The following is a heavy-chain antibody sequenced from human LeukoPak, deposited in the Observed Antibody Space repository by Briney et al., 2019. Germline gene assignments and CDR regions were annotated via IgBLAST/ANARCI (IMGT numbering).Heavy chain of an antibody. Sequence: GSPRLSCAASELSVSSNCMTWVRQAPGKGLEWVSFIYSDGSTYYADSVRGRFTISRDNSKNTLYLQMNSLRAEDTAVYYCARRAGAYSHPYDYWGQGTLVTVSS. CDR1: ELSVSSNC. V-gene: IGHV3-53*01. CDR3: ARRAGAYSHPYDY. D-gene: IGHD4/OR15-4a*01. CDR2: IYSDGST. J-gene: IGHJ4*02.